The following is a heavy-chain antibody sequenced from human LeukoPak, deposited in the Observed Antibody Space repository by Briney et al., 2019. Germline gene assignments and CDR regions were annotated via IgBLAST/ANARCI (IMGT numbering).Heavy chain of an antibody. Sequence: PSETLSVNCTVSGGSISSSSYYWGWIRQPPGKGPAGIGRIYYSGCTYYNPYLKSRVAISVDTSKNQFSLKLSSVTAADTAVYYCARLFIAAAGTGGSFAPGPPNYYYYHYMDVWGKGTTVTVSS. V-gene: IGHV4-39*07. CDR3: ARLFIAAAGTGGSFAPGPPNYYYYHYMDV. J-gene: IGHJ6*03. D-gene: IGHD6-13*01. CDR2: IYYSGCT. CDR1: GGSISSSSYY.